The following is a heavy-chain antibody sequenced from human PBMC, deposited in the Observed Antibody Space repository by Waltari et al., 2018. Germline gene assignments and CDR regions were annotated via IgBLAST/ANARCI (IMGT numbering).Heavy chain of an antibody. CDR1: GFTFRGYA. V-gene: IGHV3-33*01. Sequence: QVQVVESGGGVVQPGRSLRLSCAASGFTFRGYAMHWVRQAPGKGLEWMAVIWFDGSKKYYADSVKGRFTISRDNFKNTLYLQMNSLRAEDTAVYYCARDRATDASLDSWGQGTLVTVSS. D-gene: IGHD2-2*01. CDR2: IWFDGSKK. J-gene: IGHJ4*02. CDR3: ARDRATDASLDS.